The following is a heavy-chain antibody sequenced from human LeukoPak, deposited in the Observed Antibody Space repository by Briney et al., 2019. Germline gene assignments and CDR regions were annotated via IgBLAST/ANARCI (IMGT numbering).Heavy chain of an antibody. V-gene: IGHV3-74*01. J-gene: IGHJ5*02. CDR1: GFALSGYW. CDR2: INSDGTIT. Sequence: GGSLRLSCEASGFALSGYWMHWVRQAPGKGLVWVSRINSDGTITSYADSVKGRFTVSRDNAKNTLYLQMNSLRAEDTAVYYCASRDWFDPWGQGTLVTVSS. CDR3: ASRDWFDP.